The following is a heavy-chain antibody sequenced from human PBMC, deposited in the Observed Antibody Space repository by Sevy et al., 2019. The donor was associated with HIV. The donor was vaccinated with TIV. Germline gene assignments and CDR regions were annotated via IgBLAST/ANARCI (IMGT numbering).Heavy chain of an antibody. D-gene: IGHD3-22*01. V-gene: IGHV4-59*01. J-gene: IGHJ4*02. Sequence: SETLSLTCTVSGGSISSYYWSWIRQPPGKGLEWIGYIHSSGSTNYNPSLESRVTISVDTSKNHFSLKLNSVTGADTAVYCCARRGSTYYYDSSAFDYWGQGTLVTVSS. CDR1: GGSISSYY. CDR2: IHSSGST. CDR3: ARRGSTYYYDSSAFDY.